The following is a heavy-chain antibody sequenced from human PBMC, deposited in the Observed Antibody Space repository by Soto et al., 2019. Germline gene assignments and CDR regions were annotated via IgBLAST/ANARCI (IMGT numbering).Heavy chain of an antibody. J-gene: IGHJ4*02. D-gene: IGHD2-15*01. V-gene: IGHV3-48*01. CDR2: IRGSGAI. CDR3: ARAFLRGYGPDY. CDR1: GFTFSTYN. Sequence: EVQLVESGGGLVQPGGSLRLSCAASGFTFSTYNMNWVRQAPGKGLEWVSYIRGSGAIYYADSVQGRFTMSRDNAKNSLYLQINSLRAEDTAVYYCARAFLRGYGPDYWGQGTLVTVSS.